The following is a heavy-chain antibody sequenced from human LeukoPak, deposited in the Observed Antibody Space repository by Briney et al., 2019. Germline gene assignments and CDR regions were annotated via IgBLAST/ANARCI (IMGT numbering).Heavy chain of an antibody. CDR2: IYTSGST. J-gene: IGHJ4*02. Sequence: SETLSLTCTVSGGSISSGSYYWSWIRQPAGKGLEWIGRIYTSGSTNYNPSLKSRVTMSVDTSKNQFSLKLSSVTAADTAVYYCAREGPAAIDGGYFDYWGQGTLVTVSS. V-gene: IGHV4-61*02. CDR3: AREGPAAIDGGYFDY. CDR1: GGSISSGSYY. D-gene: IGHD2-2*02.